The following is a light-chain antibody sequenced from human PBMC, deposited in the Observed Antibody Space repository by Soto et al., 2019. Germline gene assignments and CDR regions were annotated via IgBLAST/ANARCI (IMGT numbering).Light chain of an antibody. CDR3: QLYGTSPGFT. CDR1: QSVNSNY. Sequence: EIVLTQSPGTLSLSPGERATLSCRASQSVNSNYLAWYQQKPGQAPRLLIYGASSRATGIPDRFSGSGSGTDFALTISGLEPEDFAVYYCQLYGTSPGFTFGPGTKVDIK. CDR2: GAS. V-gene: IGKV3-20*01. J-gene: IGKJ3*01.